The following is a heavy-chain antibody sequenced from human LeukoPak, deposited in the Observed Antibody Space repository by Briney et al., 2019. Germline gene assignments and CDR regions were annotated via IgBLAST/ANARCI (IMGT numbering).Heavy chain of an antibody. CDR1: GFTFSSHG. V-gene: IGHV3-30*02. CDR3: AKDMGGLLAKHYLDY. Sequence: GGSLRLSCAASGFTFSSHGIHWVRQAPGEGLEWVAFIRYDGSSKYNADSVKGRFTISRDNSKNTAYLQMSSLRAEDTAVYYCAKDMGGLLAKHYLDYWGQGTLITVSS. J-gene: IGHJ4*02. D-gene: IGHD1-26*01. CDR2: IRYDGSSK.